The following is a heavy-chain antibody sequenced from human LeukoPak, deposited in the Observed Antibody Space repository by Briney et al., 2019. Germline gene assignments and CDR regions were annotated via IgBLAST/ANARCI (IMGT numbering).Heavy chain of an antibody. D-gene: IGHD2-21*02. CDR2: IYPADSDT. Sequence: GESLKISCKGSGYSFTTYWIGWVRQMPGKGLEWMGIIYPADSDTRYSPSFQGQVTVSADKSISTAYLQWTSLNVSDTAMYYCAVTALDNWFDHWGQGTLVTVSS. V-gene: IGHV5-51*01. CDR1: GYSFTTYW. J-gene: IGHJ5*02. CDR3: AVTALDNWFDH.